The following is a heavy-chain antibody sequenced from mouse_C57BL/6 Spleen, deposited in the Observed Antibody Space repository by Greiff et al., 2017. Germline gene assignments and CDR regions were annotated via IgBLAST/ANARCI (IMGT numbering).Heavy chain of an antibody. D-gene: IGHD2-9*01. CDR1: GYAFSSYW. CDR3: ARPTMVTTYYFDY. V-gene: IGHV1-80*01. Sequence: VKLMESGAELVKPGASVKISCKASGYAFSSYWMNWVKQRPGKGLEWIGQIYPGDGDTNYNGKFKGKATLTADKSSSTAYMQLSSLTSEDSAVYFCARPTMVTTYYFDYWGQGTTLTVSS. J-gene: IGHJ2*01. CDR2: IYPGDGDT.